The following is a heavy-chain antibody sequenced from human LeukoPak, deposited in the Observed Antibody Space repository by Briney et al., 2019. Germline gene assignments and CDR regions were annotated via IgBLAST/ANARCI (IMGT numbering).Heavy chain of an antibody. V-gene: IGHV3-66*02. J-gene: IGHJ6*03. CDR2: IYSGGST. CDR1: GFTLSSNY. Sequence: GSLRPFRAGSGFTLSSNYMSWVRQASEEGLGGVLVIYSGGSTYYADSVKGRFTISRDNSKNTLYLQMNSLRAEDTAVYYCAREDSGSYGHYYYMDVWGKGTTVTVSS. CDR3: AREDSGSYGHYYYMDV. D-gene: IGHD1-26*01.